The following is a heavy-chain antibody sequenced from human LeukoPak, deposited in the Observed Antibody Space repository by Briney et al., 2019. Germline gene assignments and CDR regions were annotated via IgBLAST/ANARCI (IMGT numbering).Heavy chain of an antibody. J-gene: IGHJ1*01. CDR3: AKGSPYCSGGSCYSGEYFQH. V-gene: IGHV3-30*18. CDR2: ISYGGSNK. Sequence: GRSLRLSCAASGFTFSSYGVHWVRQAPGKGLEWVAVISYGGSNKYYADSVKGRFTISRDNSKNTLYLQMNSLRAEDTAVYYCAKGSPYCSGGSCYSGEYFQHWGQGTLVTVSS. D-gene: IGHD2-15*01. CDR1: GFTFSSYG.